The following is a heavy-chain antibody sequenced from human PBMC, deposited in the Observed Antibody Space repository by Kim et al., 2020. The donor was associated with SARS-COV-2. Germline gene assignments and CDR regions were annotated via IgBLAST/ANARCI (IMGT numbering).Heavy chain of an antibody. CDR1: GGSFSGYY. D-gene: IGHD6-13*01. Sequence: SQTLSLTCAVYGGSFSGYYWSWIRQPPGKGLEWIGEINHSGSTNYNPSLKSRVTISVDTSKNQFSLKLSSVTAADTAVYYCARQTWYEDYWGQGTLVTVSS. CDR2: INHSGST. J-gene: IGHJ4*02. V-gene: IGHV4-34*01. CDR3: ARQTWYEDY.